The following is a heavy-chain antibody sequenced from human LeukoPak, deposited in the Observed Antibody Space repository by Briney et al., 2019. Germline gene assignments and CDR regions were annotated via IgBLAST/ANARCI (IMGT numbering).Heavy chain of an antibody. J-gene: IGHJ6*02. CDR3: ARVRTDYYYYYYGMDV. Sequence: ASVKDSCKASGYTFTSYDINWVRQATGQGLEWMGWMNPNSGNTGYAQKFQGRVTMTRNTSISTAYMELSSLRSEDTAVYYCARVRTDYYYYYYGMDVWGQGTTVTVSS. CDR2: MNPNSGNT. D-gene: IGHD6-6*01. V-gene: IGHV1-8*01. CDR1: GYTFTSYD.